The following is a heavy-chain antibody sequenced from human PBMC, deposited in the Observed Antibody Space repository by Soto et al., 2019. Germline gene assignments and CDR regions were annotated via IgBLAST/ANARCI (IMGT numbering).Heavy chain of an antibody. CDR1: GYTYTSYD. Sequence: ASVKVSRKASGYTYTSYDINWARQATGQGLEWMGWMNPNSGNTGYAQKFQGRVTMTRNTSISTAYMELSSLRSEDTAVYYCARGAYDFWSGYQTSFDPWGQGTLVTGSS. CDR2: MNPNSGNT. V-gene: IGHV1-8*01. CDR3: ARGAYDFWSGYQTSFDP. J-gene: IGHJ5*02. D-gene: IGHD3-3*01.